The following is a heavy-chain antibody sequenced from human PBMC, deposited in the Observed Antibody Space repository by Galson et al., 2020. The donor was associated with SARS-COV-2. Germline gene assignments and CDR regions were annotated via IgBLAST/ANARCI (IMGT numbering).Heavy chain of an antibody. V-gene: IGHV3-9*01. CDR3: AKDIGTSYEVTGDMDV. CDR1: GFTFDDYA. D-gene: IGHD1-26*01. J-gene: IGHJ6*02. CDR2: ISWNSGSI. Sequence: SLKISCAASGFTFDDYAMHWVRQAPGKGLEWVSGISWNSGSIGYADSVKGRFTISRDNAKNSLYLQMNSLRAEDTALYYCAKDIGTSYEVTGDMDVWGQGTTVTVSS.